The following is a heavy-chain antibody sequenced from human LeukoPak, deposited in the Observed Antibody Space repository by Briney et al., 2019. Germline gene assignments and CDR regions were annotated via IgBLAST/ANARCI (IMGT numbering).Heavy chain of an antibody. V-gene: IGHV3-23*01. D-gene: IGHD6-19*01. CDR3: ANIPYSSVYYFDY. J-gene: IGHJ4*02. CDR1: GFIFSSYA. CDR2: ISGGGGST. Sequence: GGSLRLSCAASGFIFSSYAMSWVRQAPGKGLEWVSGISGGGGSTYYADSVKGRFTISRDNSKNTLYLQMNSLRAEDTAVYYCANIPYSSVYYFDYWGQGTLVTVSS.